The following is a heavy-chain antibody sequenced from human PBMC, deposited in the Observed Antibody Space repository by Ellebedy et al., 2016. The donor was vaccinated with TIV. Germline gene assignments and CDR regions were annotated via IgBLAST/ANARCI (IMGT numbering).Heavy chain of an antibody. D-gene: IGHD6-19*01. CDR1: GGTFSSYA. J-gene: IGHJ5*02. CDR3: ATWLVSGYSSGWEWFDP. V-gene: IGHV1-2*02. Sequence: AASVKVSCKASGGTFSSYAISWVRQAPGQGLAWMGWINPNSGGTNYAQKFQGRVTMTRDTSISTAYMELSRLRSDDTAVYYCATWLVSGYSSGWEWFDPWGQGTLVTVSS. CDR2: INPNSGGT.